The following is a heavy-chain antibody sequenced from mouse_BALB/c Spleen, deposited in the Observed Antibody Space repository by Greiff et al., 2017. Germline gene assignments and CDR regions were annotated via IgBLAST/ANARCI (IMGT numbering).Heavy chain of an antibody. D-gene: IGHD4-1*01. V-gene: IGHV5-12-1*01. Sequence: EVQGVESGGGLVKPGGSLKLSCAASGFAFSSYDMSWVRQTPEKRLEWVAYISSGGGSTYYPDTVKGRFTISRDNAKNTLYLQMSSLKSEDTAMYYCARRTGRYFDYWGQGTTLTVSS. CDR3: ARRTGRYFDY. CDR2: ISSGGGST. CDR1: GFAFSSYD. J-gene: IGHJ2*01.